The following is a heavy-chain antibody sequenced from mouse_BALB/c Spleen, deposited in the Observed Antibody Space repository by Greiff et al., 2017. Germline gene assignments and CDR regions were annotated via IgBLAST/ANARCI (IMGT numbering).Heavy chain of an antibody. D-gene: IGHD2-4*01. Sequence: EVNVVESGGGLVQPGGSLRLSCATSGFTFTDYYMSWVRQPPGKALEWLGFIRNKANGYTTEYSASVKGRFTISRDNSQSILYLQMNTLRAEDSATYYCARDRGLYYEYANWGEGTTLTVSS. CDR1: GFTFTDYY. CDR3: ARDRGLYYEYAN. CDR2: IRNKANGYTT. J-gene: IGHJ2*01. V-gene: IGHV7-3*02.